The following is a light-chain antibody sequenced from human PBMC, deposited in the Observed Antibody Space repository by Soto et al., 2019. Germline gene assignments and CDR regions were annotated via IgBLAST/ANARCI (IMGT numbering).Light chain of an antibody. CDR1: QSIRTY. J-gene: IGKJ4*01. CDR3: QQSYSTPLT. V-gene: IGKV1-39*01. Sequence: DIQMTQSPSSLSASVGDRVTIACRASQSIRTYLNWYQQKPGKAPKLLIYAASSLQSGVPSRFSGSGSGTDFTLTISSLLPEDFATYYCQQSYSTPLTFGGGTKVDI. CDR2: AAS.